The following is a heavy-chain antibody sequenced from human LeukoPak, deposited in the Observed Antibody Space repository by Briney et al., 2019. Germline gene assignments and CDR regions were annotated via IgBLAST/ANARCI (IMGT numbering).Heavy chain of an antibody. V-gene: IGHV3-23*01. CDR2: ISGSGGST. J-gene: IGHJ4*02. Sequence: GGSLRLSCAASGFTFSSYAMSWVRQAPGKGLEWVSAISGSGGSTYYADSVKGRFTISRDNSKNTLYLQMNSLRAEDTAVYYCARVDSSGWYYFDYWGQGTLVTVSS. CDR1: GFTFSSYA. D-gene: IGHD6-19*01. CDR3: ARVDSSGWYYFDY.